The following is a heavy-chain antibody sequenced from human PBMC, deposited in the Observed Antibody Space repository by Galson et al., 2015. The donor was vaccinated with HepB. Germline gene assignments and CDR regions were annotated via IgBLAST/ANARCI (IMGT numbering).Heavy chain of an antibody. CDR3: AREQRIHQLDYYGMDV. Sequence: SLRLSCAASGFTFSSYWMHWVRQAPGKGLVWVSRINSDGSSTSYADSVKGRFTISRDNAKNTLYLQMNSLRAEDTAVYYCAREQRIHQLDYYGMDVWGQGTTVTVSS. CDR1: GFTFSSYW. V-gene: IGHV3-74*01. J-gene: IGHJ6*02. D-gene: IGHD2/OR15-2a*01. CDR2: INSDGSST.